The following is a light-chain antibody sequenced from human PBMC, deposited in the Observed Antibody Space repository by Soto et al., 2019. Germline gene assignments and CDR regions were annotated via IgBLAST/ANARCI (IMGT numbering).Light chain of an antibody. J-gene: IGKJ1*01. CDR3: QQYGGSPT. V-gene: IGKV3-20*01. CDR1: QIISFNY. Sequence: EIVLPQSPGPLSLSPGQSSTLSCMASQIISFNYVAWYQQKPGQSPRLLVYGASSRATGIPDRFSGSGSGTDFSLTISRLEPEDFAVYYCQQYGGSPTFGQGTKVDI. CDR2: GAS.